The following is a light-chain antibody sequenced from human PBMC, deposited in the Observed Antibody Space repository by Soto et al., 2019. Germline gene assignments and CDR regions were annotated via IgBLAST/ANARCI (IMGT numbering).Light chain of an antibody. V-gene: IGLV2-8*01. Sequence: QSVLTQPPSASGSPGQSVTISCTGTSSDVGGYNYVSWYQQHPGKAPKLTIYEVNKRPSGVPDRFSGSKSGNTASLTVSGLQAEDEADYYCCSYAGSPYVFGTGTKLTVL. CDR1: SSDVGGYNY. CDR3: CSYAGSPYV. J-gene: IGLJ1*01. CDR2: EVN.